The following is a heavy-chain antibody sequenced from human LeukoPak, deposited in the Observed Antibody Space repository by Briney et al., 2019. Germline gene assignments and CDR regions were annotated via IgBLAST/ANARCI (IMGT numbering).Heavy chain of an antibody. V-gene: IGHV1-8*01. Sequence: ASVKVSCKASGYTFTSYDINWARQATGQGLEWMGWMNPNSGNTGYAQKFQGRVTMTRNTSISTAYMELSSLRSEDTAVYYCARKLRFLENYGMDVWGQGTTVTVSS. CDR3: ARKLRFLENYGMDV. CDR1: GYTFTSYD. D-gene: IGHD3-3*01. J-gene: IGHJ6*02. CDR2: MNPNSGNT.